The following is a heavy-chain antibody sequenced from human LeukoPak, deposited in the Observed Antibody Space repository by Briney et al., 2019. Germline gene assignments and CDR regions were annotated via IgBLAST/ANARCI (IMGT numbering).Heavy chain of an antibody. CDR2: IIPIFGTA. J-gene: IGHJ5*02. Sequence: ASVKVSCKASGGTFSSYAISWVRRAPGQGLEWMGEIIPIFGTANYAQKFQGRVTITADESTSTAYMELSSLRSEDTAVYYCARDHSSSTSCYYLTDPPFDPWGQGTLVTVSS. V-gene: IGHV1-69*01. CDR1: GGTFSSYA. CDR3: ARDHSSSTSCYYLTDPPFDP. D-gene: IGHD2-2*01.